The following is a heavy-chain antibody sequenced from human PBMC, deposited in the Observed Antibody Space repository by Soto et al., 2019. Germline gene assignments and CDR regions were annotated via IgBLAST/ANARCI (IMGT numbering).Heavy chain of an antibody. Sequence: TSETLSLTCTVSGGSSSSGDHYWSWVRQHPGEGLEWIGFIYYGGNSYHKPPLTSRLTISVDASKNQFSLRLSSVTAADTAVYYCAKTAGYSSWYRYYYGMDVWGQGTTVTVSS. CDR2: IYYGGNS. CDR1: GGSSSSGDHY. J-gene: IGHJ6*02. D-gene: IGHD6-13*01. CDR3: AKTAGYSSWYRYYYGMDV. V-gene: IGHV4-31*03.